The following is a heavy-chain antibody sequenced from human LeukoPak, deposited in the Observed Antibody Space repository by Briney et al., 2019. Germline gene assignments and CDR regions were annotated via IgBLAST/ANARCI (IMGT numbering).Heavy chain of an antibody. CDR2: INHSGST. D-gene: IGHD3-3*01. J-gene: IGHJ5*02. CDR3: ASQYYDFWSGYLGRWFDP. CDR1: GGSFSGYY. Sequence: PSETLSLTCAVYGGSFSGYYWSWIRQPPGKGLEWIMKINHSGSTNYNPSLKSRVTISVDTSKNQFSLKLSSVTAADTAVYYCASQYYDFWSGYLGRWFDPWGQGTLVTVSS. V-gene: IGHV4-34*01.